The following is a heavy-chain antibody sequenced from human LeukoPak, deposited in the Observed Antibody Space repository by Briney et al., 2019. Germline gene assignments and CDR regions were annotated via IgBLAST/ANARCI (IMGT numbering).Heavy chain of an antibody. Sequence: GGSLRLSCAASGFTFSSYSMNWVRQAPGKGLEWVSSISSGSSYIYYADSVKGRFTISRDNAKNSLYLQMNSLRAEDTAVYYCARGRYSSGWPLDYWGQGTLVTVSS. V-gene: IGHV3-21*01. D-gene: IGHD6-19*01. CDR1: GFTFSSYS. CDR2: ISSGSSYI. J-gene: IGHJ4*02. CDR3: ARGRYSSGWPLDY.